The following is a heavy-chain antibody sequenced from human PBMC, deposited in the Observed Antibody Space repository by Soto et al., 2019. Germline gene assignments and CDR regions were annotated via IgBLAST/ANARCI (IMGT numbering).Heavy chain of an antibody. CDR1: GYTFTSYG. D-gene: IGHD3-9*01. V-gene: IGHV1-18*01. Sequence: QVQLVQSGAEVKKPGASVKVSCKASGYTFTSYGISWVRQAPGQGLEWMGWISAYNGNTNYAQKLQGRVTMTTDTSTSTAYMELRSLGSDDTAVYYCARQDDILTGYSNIYGMDVWGQGTTVTVSS. CDR2: ISAYNGNT. J-gene: IGHJ6*02. CDR3: ARQDDILTGYSNIYGMDV.